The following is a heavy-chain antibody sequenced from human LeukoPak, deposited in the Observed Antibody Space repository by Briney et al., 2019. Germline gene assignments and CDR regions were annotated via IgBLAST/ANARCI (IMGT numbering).Heavy chain of an antibody. V-gene: IGHV3-7*01. Sequence: GGSLRLSCAASGFTFSSYWMSWVRQAPGKGLEWVANIKQDGSEKYYVDSVKGRFTISRDNAKNSLYLQMNSLRAEDTAVYYCARGRSITIFGVVRIPHAFDIWGQGTMVTVSS. J-gene: IGHJ3*02. CDR3: ARGRSITIFGVVRIPHAFDI. D-gene: IGHD3-3*01. CDR1: GFTFSSYW. CDR2: IKQDGSEK.